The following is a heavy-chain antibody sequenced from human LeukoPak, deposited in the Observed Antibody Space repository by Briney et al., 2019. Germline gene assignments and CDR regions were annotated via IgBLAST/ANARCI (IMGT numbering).Heavy chain of an antibody. D-gene: IGHD3-10*01. Sequence: ASVKVSCKASGYTFTGYYMHWVRQAPGQGLEWMGWINPNSGGTNYAQKFQGWVTMTRDTSISTAYMELSRLRSDDTAVYYCARDNYGSGSYCDYWGQGTLVTVSS. CDR1: GYTFTGYY. CDR3: ARDNYGSGSYCDY. J-gene: IGHJ4*02. CDR2: INPNSGGT. V-gene: IGHV1-2*04.